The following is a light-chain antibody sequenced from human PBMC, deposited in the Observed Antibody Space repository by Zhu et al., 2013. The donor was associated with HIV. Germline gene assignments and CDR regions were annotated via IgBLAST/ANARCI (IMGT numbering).Light chain of an antibody. CDR3: MQGIHWPIT. V-gene: IGKV2-30*02. CDR1: QSLVHSDGNTY. J-gene: IGKJ5*01. CDR2: KVF. Sequence: DVVMTQSPLSLPVTLGQPASISCRSSQSLVHSDGNTYLNWFQQRPGQSPRRLIYKVFNRDPGVPDRFSGSGSGTEFALRITRVEAEDVGVYYCMQGIHWPITFGQGTRLEIK.